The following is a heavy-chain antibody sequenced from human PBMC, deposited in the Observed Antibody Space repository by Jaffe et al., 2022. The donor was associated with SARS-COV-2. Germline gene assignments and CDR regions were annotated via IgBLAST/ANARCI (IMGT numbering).Heavy chain of an antibody. CDR3: ASPGYSSGWYWADYFDY. CDR1: GGSISSSSYY. V-gene: IGHV4-39*01. J-gene: IGHJ4*02. D-gene: IGHD6-19*01. CDR2: IYYSGST. Sequence: QLQLQESGPGLVKPSETLSLTCTVSGGSISSSSYYWGWIRQPPGKGLEWIGSIYYSGSTYYNPSLKSRVTISVDTSKNQFSLKLSSVTAADTAVYYCASPGYSSGWYWADYFDYWGQGTLVTVSS.